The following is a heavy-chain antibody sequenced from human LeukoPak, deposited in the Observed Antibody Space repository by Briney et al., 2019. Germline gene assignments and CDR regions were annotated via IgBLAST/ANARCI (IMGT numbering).Heavy chain of an antibody. CDR3: TKDINSGIFYNTYMDD. Sequence: GGSLRLSCSASGFSFSSDGMSWVRQAPGEGLEWVSGILGGAGSTYYADSVKGRFTISRDNSKSSLYLQMNNLRPEDTALYYCTKDINSGIFYNTYMDDWGKGTPVTVSS. D-gene: IGHD3-10*01. CDR1: GFSFSSDG. CDR2: ILGGAGST. V-gene: IGHV3-23*01. J-gene: IGHJ6*03.